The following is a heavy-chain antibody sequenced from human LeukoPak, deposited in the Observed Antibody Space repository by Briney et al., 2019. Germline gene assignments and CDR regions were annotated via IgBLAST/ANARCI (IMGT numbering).Heavy chain of an antibody. CDR1: GGTFSSYA. V-gene: IGHV1-69*05. CDR2: IIPIFGTA. Sequence: ASVKVSCKASGGTFSSYAISWVRQAPGQGLEWMGGIIPIFGTANYAQKFQGRVTMTRDTSISTAYMELSRLRSDDTAVYYCAREPPMVRGVIADYWGQGTLVTASS. D-gene: IGHD3-10*01. J-gene: IGHJ4*02. CDR3: AREPPMVRGVIADY.